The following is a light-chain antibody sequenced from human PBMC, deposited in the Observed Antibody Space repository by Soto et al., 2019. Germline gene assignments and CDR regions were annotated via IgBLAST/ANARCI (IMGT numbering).Light chain of an antibody. Sequence: QSALAQPASVSGSPGQSITISCTGSSSDIASFNYVSWYQQYPGKAPKLLIYQVTSRASGVSHRFSGSKFGDTASLTISGLQPEDVAEYYCNSYSSSTFYVFGTGTKLTVL. CDR2: QVT. V-gene: IGLV2-14*01. CDR3: NSYSSSTFYV. J-gene: IGLJ1*01. CDR1: SSDIASFNY.